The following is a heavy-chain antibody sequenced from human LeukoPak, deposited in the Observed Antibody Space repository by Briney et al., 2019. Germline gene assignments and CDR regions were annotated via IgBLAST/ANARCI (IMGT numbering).Heavy chain of an antibody. CDR3: ARLVGCGTTNCYSPDNWFDP. CDR1: GYAFTSYD. D-gene: IGHD2-2*01. J-gene: IGHJ5*02. V-gene: IGHV1-8*01. Sequence: VASVKVSCKASGYAFTSYDINWVRQATGQGLEWMGWINPKSGSTDSAQKFQGRVTMTANKSISTAYMELNNLRSEDTAVYYCARLVGCGTTNCYSPDNWFDPWGQGTLVTVSS. CDR2: INPKSGST.